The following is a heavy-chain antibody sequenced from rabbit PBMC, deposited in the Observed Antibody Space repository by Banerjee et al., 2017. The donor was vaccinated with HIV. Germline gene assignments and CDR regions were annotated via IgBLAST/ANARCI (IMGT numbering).Heavy chain of an antibody. D-gene: IGHD4-1*01. CDR1: GIDFSSYG. J-gene: IGHJ4*01. Sequence: QEQLVESGGGLVQPEGSLALTCKASGIDFSSYGISWVRQAPGKGLEWIACINTISGDTVYATWAKGRFTISKASWTTVTLQMTSLTAADTASYFCARDLAGVIGWNFDLWGQGTLVTGS. CDR3: ARDLAGVIGWNFDL. V-gene: IGHV1S45*01. CDR2: INTISGDT.